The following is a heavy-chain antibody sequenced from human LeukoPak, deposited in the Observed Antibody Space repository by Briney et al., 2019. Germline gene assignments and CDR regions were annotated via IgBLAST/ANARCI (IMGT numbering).Heavy chain of an antibody. V-gene: IGHV4-59*08. D-gene: IGHD6-19*01. CDR1: GGSISSYY. CDR3: ASNKGQWLFSD. Sequence: SETLSLTCTVSGGSISSYYWNWIRQPPGKGLEWIGNIYYSGSTNYNPSLKSRLTISVDTSKNQFSLRLSSVTAADTAVYYCASNKGQWLFSDWGQGTLVTVSS. CDR2: IYYSGST. J-gene: IGHJ4*02.